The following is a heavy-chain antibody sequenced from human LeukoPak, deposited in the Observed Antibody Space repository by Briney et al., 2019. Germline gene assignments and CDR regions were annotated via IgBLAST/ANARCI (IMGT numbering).Heavy chain of an antibody. CDR1: GFTFDDYA. D-gene: IGHD2-21*01. J-gene: IGHJ4*02. CDR3: AKSNSMEGYFDY. CDR2: ISWNSGSI. V-gene: IGHV3-9*03. Sequence: GGSLRLSCAASGFTFDDYAMHWVRQAPGKGLEWASGISWNSGSIGYADSVKGRFTISRDNAKNSLYLQMNSLRAEDMALYYCAKSNSMEGYFDYWGQGTLVTVSS.